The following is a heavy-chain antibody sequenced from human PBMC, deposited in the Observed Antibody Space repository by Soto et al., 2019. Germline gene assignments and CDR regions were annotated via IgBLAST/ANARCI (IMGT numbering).Heavy chain of an antibody. CDR2: INYSGST. CDR3: ARLKARGLQYSSSWTGGYYYGMDV. CDR1: GGSFSGYY. Sequence: SETLSLTCAVYGGSFSGYYWSWIRQPPGKGLEWIGEINYSGSTNYNPSLKSRVTISVDTSKNQFSLKLSSVTAADTAVYYCARLKARGLQYSSSWTGGYYYGMDVWGQGTTVTVSS. V-gene: IGHV4-34*01. D-gene: IGHD6-13*01. J-gene: IGHJ6*02.